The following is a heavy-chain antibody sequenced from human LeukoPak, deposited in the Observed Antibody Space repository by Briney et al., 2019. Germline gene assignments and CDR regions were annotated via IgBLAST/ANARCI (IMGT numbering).Heavy chain of an antibody. CDR1: GGSISSYY. J-gene: IGHJ5*02. CDR3: ARGRSGAAGQNWFDP. D-gene: IGHD6-13*01. V-gene: IGHV4-59*01. CDR2: IYYSGST. Sequence: SETLSLTCTVSGGSISSYYWSWIRQPPGKGLEWIGYIYYSGSTNYNPSLKSRVTISVDTSKNQFSLKLSSVTAADTAVYYCARGRSGAAGQNWFDPWGQGTLVTVSS.